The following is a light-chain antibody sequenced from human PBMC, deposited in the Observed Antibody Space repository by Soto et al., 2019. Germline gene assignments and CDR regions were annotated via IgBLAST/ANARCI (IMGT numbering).Light chain of an antibody. CDR3: HHYGSSPYT. CDR2: GAS. Sequence: EIVLTQSPGTLSLSPGERATLSCRASQSVSSSYLAWYQQKPGQAPRLLIYGASSRATGIPDRFSRSESGTDFTLTISSLEPEEFAVYYCHHYGSSPYTFGQGTKLEIK. CDR1: QSVSSSY. V-gene: IGKV3-20*01. J-gene: IGKJ2*01.